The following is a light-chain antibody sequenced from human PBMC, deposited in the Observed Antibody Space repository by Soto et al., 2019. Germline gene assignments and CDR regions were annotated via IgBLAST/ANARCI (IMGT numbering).Light chain of an antibody. CDR1: STDVGGYNA. CDR3: NSFRVSHLYV. CDR2: EVT. J-gene: IGLJ1*01. Sequence: QSVLGHPASVSGSPGQTITISCTGTSTDVGGYNAVSWYQHHPGKAPKLIIYEVTHRPSGVSDRFSASKSGNTASLTISGLQAEEEADYYCNSFRVSHLYVFGPGTKVTVL. V-gene: IGLV2-14*01.